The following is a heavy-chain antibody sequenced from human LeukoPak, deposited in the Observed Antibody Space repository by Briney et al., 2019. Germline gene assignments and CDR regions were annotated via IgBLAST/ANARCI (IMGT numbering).Heavy chain of an antibody. CDR2: INHSGST. Sequence: PSETLSLTCAVYGGSFSGYYWSWIRQPPGKGLEWIGEINHSGSTNYNPSLKSRVTISVDTSKNQFSLKLSSVTAADTAVYYCARSRITIFGVVISLDYWGQGTLVTVSS. D-gene: IGHD3-3*01. CDR3: ARSRITIFGVVISLDY. J-gene: IGHJ4*02. CDR1: GGSFSGYY. V-gene: IGHV4-34*01.